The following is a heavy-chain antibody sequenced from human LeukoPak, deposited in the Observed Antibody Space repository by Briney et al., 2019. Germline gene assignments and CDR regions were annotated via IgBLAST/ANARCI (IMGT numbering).Heavy chain of an antibody. CDR2: RNEDGNKK. CDR3: VRGCTSTSCYDY. V-gene: IGHV3-7*01. Sequence: PGGSLRLSCTASGFTFRRFWMGWVRQAPGKGLEWVANRNEDGNKKYYVDSVKGRFTISRDNTKNSLYLQMNSLRVEDTAVYYCVRGCTSTSCYDYWGLGTLVTVSS. CDR1: GFTFRRFW. J-gene: IGHJ4*02. D-gene: IGHD2-2*01.